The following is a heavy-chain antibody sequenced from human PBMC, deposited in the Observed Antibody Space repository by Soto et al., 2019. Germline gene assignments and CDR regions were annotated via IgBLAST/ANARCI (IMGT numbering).Heavy chain of an antibody. CDR2: IGTAGDT. V-gene: IGHV3-13*01. D-gene: IGHD5-12*01. J-gene: IGHJ3*02. Sequence: EVQLVESGGGLVQPGGSLRLSCAASGFTFSSYDMHWVRQATGKGLEWVSAIGTAGDTYYPGSVKGRFTISRENAKNSLYLQMNSLRAGDTAVYYCARVLYSGYDFGAFDIWGQGTMVTVSS. CDR3: ARVLYSGYDFGAFDI. CDR1: GFTFSSYD.